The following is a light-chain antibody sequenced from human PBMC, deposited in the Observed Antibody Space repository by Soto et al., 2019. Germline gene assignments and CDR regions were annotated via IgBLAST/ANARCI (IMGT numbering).Light chain of an antibody. CDR1: QSVASY. V-gene: IGKV3-11*01. CDR3: QQRSDWPIT. Sequence: EIVLTQSPATLSLCPGERATLSCRASQSVASYLAWYQQKPGQAPSLLIYGASNRATGIPARFSGSGSGTDFTLTISSLEPEDFAVYYCQQRSDWPITFGQGTRLEIK. J-gene: IGKJ5*01. CDR2: GAS.